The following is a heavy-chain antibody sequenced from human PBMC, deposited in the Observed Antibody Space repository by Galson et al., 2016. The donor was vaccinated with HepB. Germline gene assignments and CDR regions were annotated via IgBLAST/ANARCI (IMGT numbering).Heavy chain of an antibody. CDR1: GFTFSSYW. D-gene: IGHD1-26*01. J-gene: IGHJ4*02. CDR2: IEQDGSRT. Sequence: SLRLSCAGSGFTFSSYWMTWVRRTPGKGLEWVANIEQDGSRTFYMDSVRGRFTISRDNAQNSLYLQMNNLRGDDTAVYNCVSGSHGDYWGQGTPVTVSS. CDR3: VSGSHGDY. V-gene: IGHV3-7*01.